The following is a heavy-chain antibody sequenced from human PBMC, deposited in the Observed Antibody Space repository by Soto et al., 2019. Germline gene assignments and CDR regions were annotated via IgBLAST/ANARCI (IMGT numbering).Heavy chain of an antibody. Sequence: PGESLKISCNGSGYTFTNYWINWVRQVPGKGLEWMGRIDPTDSYTNYSPSFQGRVTISVDKSINTAYLQWSSLKASDTAMYYCAKTYYYDSAGYYAPFDPWGQGTLVTVSS. J-gene: IGHJ5*02. D-gene: IGHD3-22*01. V-gene: IGHV5-10-1*01. CDR2: IDPTDSYT. CDR1: GYTFTNYW. CDR3: AKTYYYDSAGYYAPFDP.